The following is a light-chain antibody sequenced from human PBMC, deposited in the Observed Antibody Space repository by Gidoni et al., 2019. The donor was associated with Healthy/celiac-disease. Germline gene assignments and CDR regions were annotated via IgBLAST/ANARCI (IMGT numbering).Light chain of an antibody. Sequence: EIGMTQSPATLSVSPGERATLYCRASQGVSSNLAWYQQKPCPAPRLLIYGASTRATVIPARFSGSGSGAEFTLTSSSLQSDDFAVYYCQQYNDWPPWTFGQRTKVEIK. V-gene: IGKV3-15*01. CDR2: GAS. CDR1: QGVSSN. CDR3: QQYNDWPPWT. J-gene: IGKJ1*01.